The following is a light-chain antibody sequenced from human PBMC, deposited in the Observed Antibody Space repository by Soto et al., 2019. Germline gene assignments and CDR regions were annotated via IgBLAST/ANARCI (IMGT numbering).Light chain of an antibody. Sequence: DIVLTQSPATLSLSPGERVTLSCRASQSVGSYLAWYQQKPGQPPRLLIFDASNRATGIPARFSGTGSGTDFTLTINSLEPEDFAVYYCQQRSRWPTFGQGTRLEIK. V-gene: IGKV3-11*01. J-gene: IGKJ5*01. CDR2: DAS. CDR1: QSVGSY. CDR3: QQRSRWPT.